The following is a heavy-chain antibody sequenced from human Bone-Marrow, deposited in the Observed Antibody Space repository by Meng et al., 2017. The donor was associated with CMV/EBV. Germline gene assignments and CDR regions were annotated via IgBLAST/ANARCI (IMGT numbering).Heavy chain of an antibody. CDR1: GFTFSSYA. Sequence: GESLKISCAASGFTFSSYAMHWVRQAPGKGLEWVAVISSDGSIKYYADSVKGRFTISRDNSKNTLYVQMKSLRAEDTAVYYCARGDFWSDYPHYAMDVWGRGTTVTVS. D-gene: IGHD3-3*01. CDR2: ISSDGSIK. J-gene: IGHJ6*02. V-gene: IGHV3-30*04. CDR3: ARGDFWSDYPHYAMDV.